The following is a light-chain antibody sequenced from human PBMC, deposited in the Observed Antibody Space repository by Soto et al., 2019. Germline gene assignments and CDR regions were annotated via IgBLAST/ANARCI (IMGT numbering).Light chain of an antibody. V-gene: IGKV1-5*01. CDR2: DAS. CDR3: QQYDNLPIT. CDR1: QSISSW. J-gene: IGKJ5*01. Sequence: DIQMTQSPSTLSASVGDRAPITCRASQSISSWLAWYQQKPGKAPKLLIYDASSLDTGVPSRFSGSGSGTDFTFTITSLQPEDVATYFCQQYDNLPITFGQGTRLEIK.